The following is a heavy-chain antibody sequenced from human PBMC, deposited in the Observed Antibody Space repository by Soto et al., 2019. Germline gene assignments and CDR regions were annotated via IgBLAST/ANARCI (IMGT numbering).Heavy chain of an antibody. CDR2: ISGSGGST. V-gene: IGHV3-23*01. CDR1: GFTFSSYA. J-gene: IGHJ3*02. Sequence: EVQLLESGGGLVQPGWSLRLSCAASGFTFSSYAMSWVRQAPGKGLEWVSAISGSGGSTYYADSVKGRFTISRDNSKNTLYLQMNSLRAEDTAVYYCAKDRRGVVVAATPGSAFDIWGQGTMVTVSS. CDR3: AKDRRGVVVAATPGSAFDI. D-gene: IGHD2-15*01.